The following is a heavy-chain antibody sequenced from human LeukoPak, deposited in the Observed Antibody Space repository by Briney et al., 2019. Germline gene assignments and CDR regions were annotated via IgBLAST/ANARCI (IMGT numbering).Heavy chain of an antibody. D-gene: IGHD6-19*01. Sequence: SGTLSLTCTVSGGSINYYYWNWIRQPAGKGLEWIGRIYTSGSTNYSPSLKSRVSMSVDRSKNQFSLRLTSVTAADTAIYYCATNAGRVAAGAFDIWGQGTMVTVST. CDR3: ATNAGRVAAGAFDI. CDR1: GGSINYYY. J-gene: IGHJ3*02. CDR2: IYTSGST. V-gene: IGHV4-4*07.